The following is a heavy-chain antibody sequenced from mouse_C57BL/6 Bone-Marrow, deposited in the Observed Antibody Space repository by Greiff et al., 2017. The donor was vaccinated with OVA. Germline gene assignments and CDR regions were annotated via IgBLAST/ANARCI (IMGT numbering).Heavy chain of an antibody. Sequence: QVQLQQPGAELVKPGASVKMSCKASGYTFTSYWITWVKQRPGQGLEWIGDIYPGSGSTNYNEKFKSKATLTVDTSSSTAYMQLSSLTSEDSAVYYYARGIYDGYYRFADWGQGTLVTVSA. J-gene: IGHJ3*01. D-gene: IGHD2-3*01. CDR1: GYTFTSYW. CDR2: IYPGSGST. CDR3: ARGIYDGYYRFAD. V-gene: IGHV1-55*01.